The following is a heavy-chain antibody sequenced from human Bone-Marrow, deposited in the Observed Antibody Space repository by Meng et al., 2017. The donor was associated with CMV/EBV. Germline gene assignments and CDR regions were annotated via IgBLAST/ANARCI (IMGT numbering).Heavy chain of an antibody. CDR3: ARRGLTVAGTSWFDP. V-gene: IGHV3-23*01. J-gene: IGHJ5*02. D-gene: IGHD6-19*01. Sequence: TCSNDVRGGVRQQPGRELVEFSAIVADDDDKFYAESVKSRFTISEDNSKNTLFLKMNNLGAEDTALFYCARRGLTVAGTSWFDPWGQGTLVTVSS. CDR2: IVADDDDK. CDR1: TCSNDV.